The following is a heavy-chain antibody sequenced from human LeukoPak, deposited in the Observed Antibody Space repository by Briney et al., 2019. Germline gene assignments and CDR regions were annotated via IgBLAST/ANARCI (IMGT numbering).Heavy chain of an antibody. CDR3: AKDQGDYSSGWSIFDY. CDR2: ISGSGGRT. J-gene: IGHJ4*02. D-gene: IGHD6-19*01. V-gene: IGHV3-23*01. Sequence: GGFLRLSCAASGFTVSTYAMSWVRQAPGKGLDWVSGISGSGGRTYYADSVKGRFTISRDNSKNTLYLQMNRLRAEDTAVYYCAKDQGDYSSGWSIFDYWGQGSLVTVSS. CDR1: GFTVSTYA.